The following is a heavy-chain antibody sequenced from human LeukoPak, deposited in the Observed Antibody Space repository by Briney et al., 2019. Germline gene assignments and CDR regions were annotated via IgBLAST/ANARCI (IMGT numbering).Heavy chain of an antibody. CDR2: ISSSSSYI. Sequence: PGGSLRLSCAASGFIFSNYAMNWVRQAPGKGLEWVSSISSSSSYIYYADSVKGRFTISRDNAKNSLYLQMNSLRAEDTAVYYCARNSSGYPYPAFYYWGQGTLVTVSS. V-gene: IGHV3-21*01. J-gene: IGHJ4*02. D-gene: IGHD3-22*01. CDR1: GFIFSNYA. CDR3: ARNSSGYPYPAFYY.